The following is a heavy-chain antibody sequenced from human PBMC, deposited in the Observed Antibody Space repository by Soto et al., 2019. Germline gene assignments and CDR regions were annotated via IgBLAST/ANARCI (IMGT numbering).Heavy chain of an antibody. CDR2: ISADNGNT. V-gene: IGHV1-18*01. CDR1: GYTFTSYG. D-gene: IGHD5-12*01. J-gene: IGHJ3*02. Sequence: QVQLVQSGAEVKKPGASVKVSCKASGYTFTSYGISWVRQAPGQGLEWMGWISADNGNTNYAPKLQGRVTMTTDTPTSTGDMEMRSLGSDETAGYYCGRDIAAKVLVIWGQGIMVIVSS. CDR3: GRDIAAKVLVI.